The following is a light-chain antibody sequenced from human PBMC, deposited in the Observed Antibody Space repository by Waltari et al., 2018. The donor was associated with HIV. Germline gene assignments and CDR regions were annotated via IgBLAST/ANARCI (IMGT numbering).Light chain of an antibody. V-gene: IGLV3-25*03. CDR1: ELANKY. J-gene: IGLJ2*01. CDR3: QSAAISGTSVV. Sequence: SSDLTQAPSVYVSPGQTASITCSGHELANKYVHWYQEKAGQAPVLVIFRDRERPFGIPERISGSRSGILATLTITGVLAEDEADYYCQSAAISGTSVVFGGGTKLTVL. CDR2: RDR.